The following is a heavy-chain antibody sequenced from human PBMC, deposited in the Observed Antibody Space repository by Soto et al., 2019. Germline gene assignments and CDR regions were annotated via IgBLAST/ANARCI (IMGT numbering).Heavy chain of an antibody. Sequence: GGSLRLSCAASGFNFRSYGMSWVRQAPGKGLEWVAVISDDGTNKDYADSVKGRFTISRDNSKNTLYLRMNSLRAEDTAVYYCAKERMGRGDRYTAMVRCSSFDYCGQGPLVTVSS. D-gene: IGHD5-18*01. CDR1: GFNFRSYG. CDR3: AKERMGRGDRYTAMVRCSSFDY. V-gene: IGHV3-30*18. CDR2: ISDDGTNK. J-gene: IGHJ4*02.